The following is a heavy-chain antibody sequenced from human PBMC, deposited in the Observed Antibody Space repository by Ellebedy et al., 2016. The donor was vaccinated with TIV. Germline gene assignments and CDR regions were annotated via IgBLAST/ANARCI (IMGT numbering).Heavy chain of an antibody. CDR2: ISWNSGSI. J-gene: IGHJ4*02. CDR3: AKDSGSYLNAPFDY. Sequence: SLKISXAASGFTFDDYAMHWVRQAPGKGLEWVSGISWNSGSIGYADSVKGRFTISRDNAKNSLYLQMNSLRTEDTALYYCAKDSGSYLNAPFDYWGQGTLVTVSS. CDR1: GFTFDDYA. D-gene: IGHD1-26*01. V-gene: IGHV3-9*01.